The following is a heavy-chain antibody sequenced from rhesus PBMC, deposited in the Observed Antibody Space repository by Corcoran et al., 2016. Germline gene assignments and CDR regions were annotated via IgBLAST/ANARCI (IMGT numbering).Heavy chain of an antibody. D-gene: IGHD3-28*01. CDR2: VGGSTGSP. CDR1: GASITSNNW. CDR3: ARHFYNSGYFPIDDAFDF. J-gene: IGHJ3*01. Sequence: QVQLQESGPGLVKPSETLSLTCPVSGASITSNNWWSWIRQPPGKGLEWIGNVGGSTGSPHSNPSLNSRFTIAKAPAKNHFSLKLSSVTAADTSMYYCARHFYNSGYFPIDDAFDFWGQGLRVIVSS. V-gene: IGHV4-65*02.